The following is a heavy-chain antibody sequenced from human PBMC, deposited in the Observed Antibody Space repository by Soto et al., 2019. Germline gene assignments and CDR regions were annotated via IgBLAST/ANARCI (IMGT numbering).Heavy chain of an antibody. V-gene: IGHV3-23*01. CDR2: ISDSGTLT. D-gene: IGHD2-2*01. CDR3: ARDRPGVRYYGMDG. J-gene: IGHJ6*02. CDR1: GFTFSSYA. Sequence: GGSLRLSCAASGFTFSSYAMKWVRQAPGKGLEWVSLISDSGTLTYYADSVKGRFTISRDNSGNTLFLQMYSLRAEDTAVYYCARDRPGVRYYGMDGWGQGTTVTVSS.